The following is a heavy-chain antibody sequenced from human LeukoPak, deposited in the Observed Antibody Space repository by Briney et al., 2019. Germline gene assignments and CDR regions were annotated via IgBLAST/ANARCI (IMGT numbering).Heavy chain of an antibody. CDR3: ASLTGDENFDY. CDR2: FHPEDGET. V-gene: IGHV1-24*01. Sequence: XCKVSVYTLSEFSIHWVRQAPGKGLEWMGGFHPEDGETIYAQKFQGRVTVTEDTSTDTAYMELSSLRSEDTAVYYCASLTGDENFDYWGQGTLVTVSS. D-gene: IGHD7-27*01. CDR1: VYTLSEFS. J-gene: IGHJ4*02.